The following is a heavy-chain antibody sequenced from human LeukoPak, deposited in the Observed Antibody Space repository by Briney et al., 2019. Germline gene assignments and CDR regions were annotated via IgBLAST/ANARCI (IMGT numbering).Heavy chain of an antibody. CDR2: LHYTGST. J-gene: IGHJ4*02. CDR1: GGSIAKSY. D-gene: IGHD3-22*01. Sequence: PSETLSLNCTVSGGSIAKSYWSWLRQFPGKELEWIGYLHYTGSTKYNPALKSRVAISLDTSNNRFSLKLTSVTAADTAIYFCARDRSGLVALDFDHWGQGILVSVSS. V-gene: IGHV4-59*01. CDR3: ARDRSGLVALDFDH.